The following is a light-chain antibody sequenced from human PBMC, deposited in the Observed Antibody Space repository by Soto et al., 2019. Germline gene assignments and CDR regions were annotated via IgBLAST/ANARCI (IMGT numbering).Light chain of an antibody. J-gene: IGKJ1*01. V-gene: IGKV3-20*01. CDR3: QQYGSSPRWT. CDR2: GAS. CDR1: QSVSSSY. Sequence: EIVLTQSPGTLSLSPGERATLSCRASQSVSSSYLAWYQQKPGQAPRLLIYGASSRATGIPDRFSGSGSGTDFTLTISRLGPEDFAVYYWQQYGSSPRWTFGQGTKVEIK.